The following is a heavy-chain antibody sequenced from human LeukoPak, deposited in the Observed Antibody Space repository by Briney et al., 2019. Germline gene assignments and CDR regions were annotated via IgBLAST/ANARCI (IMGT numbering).Heavy chain of an antibody. V-gene: IGHV1-2*06. Sequence: GASVKVSCKASGYTFTGYYMHWVRQAPGQGLEWMGRINPNSGGTNYAQKFQGRVTMTRDTSISTAYMELSRLRSDDTAVYYWASSGKGHNGEAEYFQHWGQGTLVTVSS. CDR1: GYTFTGYY. D-gene: IGHD3-10*01. CDR2: INPNSGGT. J-gene: IGHJ1*01. CDR3: ASSGKGHNGEAEYFQH.